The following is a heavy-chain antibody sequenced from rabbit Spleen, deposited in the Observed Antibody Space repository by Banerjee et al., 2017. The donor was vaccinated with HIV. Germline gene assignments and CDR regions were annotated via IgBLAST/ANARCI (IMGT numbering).Heavy chain of an antibody. CDR1: GIDFSNYYY. V-gene: IGHV1S45*01. Sequence: QQQLEESGGGLVKPGGTLTLTCKVSGIDFSNYYYMCWVRQAPGKGLEWIACIYDGSSGDTYYASWAKGRFTISKTSSTTVTLQMTSLTAADTATYFCARDTGSSFSSYGMDLWGPGTLVTVS. CDR2: IYDGSSGDT. CDR3: ARDTGSSFSSYGMDL. J-gene: IGHJ6*01. D-gene: IGHD8-1*01.